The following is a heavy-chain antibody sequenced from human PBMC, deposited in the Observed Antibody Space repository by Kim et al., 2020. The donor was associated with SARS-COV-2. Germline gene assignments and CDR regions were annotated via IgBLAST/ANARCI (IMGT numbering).Heavy chain of an antibody. CDR2: YKSGRT. J-gene: IGHJ4*02. CDR3: ASALGH. V-gene: IGHV4-59*12. D-gene: IGHD3-16*02. Sequence: YKSGRTSYNPYLQSRVTKSVDMSKNQFSLKLSSVTAADTAVYYCASALGHWGQGTLVTVSS.